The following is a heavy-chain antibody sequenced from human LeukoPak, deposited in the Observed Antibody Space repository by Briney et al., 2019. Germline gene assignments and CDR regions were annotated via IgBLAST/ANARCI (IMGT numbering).Heavy chain of an antibody. Sequence: NPSQTLSLTCTVSGGSISSGSYYWSWIRQPAGKGLEWIGRIYTSGSTNYNPSLKSRVTISVDTSKNQFSLKLSSVTAADTAVYYCARDSLSGSSPGDAFDIWGQGTMVTVSS. V-gene: IGHV4-61*02. CDR1: GGSISSGSYY. D-gene: IGHD1-26*01. CDR2: IYTSGST. CDR3: ARDSLSGSSPGDAFDI. J-gene: IGHJ3*02.